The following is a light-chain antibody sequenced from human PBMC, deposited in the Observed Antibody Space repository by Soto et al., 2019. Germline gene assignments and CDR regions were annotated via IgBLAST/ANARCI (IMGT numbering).Light chain of an antibody. V-gene: IGLV1-40*01. CDR3: QSYDSSLSGSYV. CDR1: SSNIGAGYD. J-gene: IGLJ1*01. CDR2: GNN. Sequence: QSVLTQPPSVSGAPGQRVTFSCTGSSSNIGAGYDVHWYQQLPGTAPKVLIYGNNNRPSGVPDRFSGSKSGTSASLAITGLQAEDEADYYCQSYDSSLSGSYVFGTGTKVTVL.